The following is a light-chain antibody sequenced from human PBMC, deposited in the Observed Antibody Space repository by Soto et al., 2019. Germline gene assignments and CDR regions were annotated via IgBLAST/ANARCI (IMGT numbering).Light chain of an antibody. CDR1: SSDVGSYNL. CDR3: CSYAGSSTPYV. CDR2: EVS. V-gene: IGLV2-23*02. Sequence: QSVLTQPASVSGSPGQSITISCTGTSSDVGSYNLVSWYQQHPGKATKLMIYEVSKRPSGVSNRFSGSKSGNTASLTISGLQAEDEADYYCCSYAGSSTPYVFGTGTRSPS. J-gene: IGLJ1*01.